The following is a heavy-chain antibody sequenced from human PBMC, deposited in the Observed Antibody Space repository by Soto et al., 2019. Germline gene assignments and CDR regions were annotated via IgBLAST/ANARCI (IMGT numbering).Heavy chain of an antibody. CDR1: GGSISSGGYY. J-gene: IGHJ6*03. CDR3: AREKVHGVPGRHMDV. CDR2: IYYSGST. Sequence: SETLSLTCTVSGGSISSGGYYWSWIRQHPGKGLEWIGYIYYSGSTYYNPSLKSRVTISVDTSKNQFSLKLSSVTAADTAVYYCAREKVHGVPGRHMDVWGKGTTVTVSS. V-gene: IGHV4-31*02. D-gene: IGHD3-3*01.